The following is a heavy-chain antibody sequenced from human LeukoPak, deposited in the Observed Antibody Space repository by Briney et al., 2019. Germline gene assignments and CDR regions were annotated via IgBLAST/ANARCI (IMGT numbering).Heavy chain of an antibody. CDR2: IIPILGIA. Sequence: SVKVSCKASGGTFSSYTISWVRQAPGQGLEWMGRIIPILGIANYAQKFQGRVTITGDKSTSTAYMELSSLRSEDTAVYYCAREQNYGSVLEYWGQGTLVTVSS. V-gene: IGHV1-69*04. CDR1: GGTFSSYT. D-gene: IGHD3-10*01. CDR3: AREQNYGSVLEY. J-gene: IGHJ4*02.